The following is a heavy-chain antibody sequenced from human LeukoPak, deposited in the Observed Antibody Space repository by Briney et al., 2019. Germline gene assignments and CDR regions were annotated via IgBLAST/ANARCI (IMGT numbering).Heavy chain of an antibody. V-gene: IGHV3-23*01. CDR1: GFTFSSYA. D-gene: IGHD3-9*01. CDR2: ISGSGGST. Sequence: GGSLRLSCAASGFTFSSYAMSWVRQAPGKGLEWVSAISGSGGSTYYADSVKGRFTISRDNSKNTLYLQMNSLRAEDTAVYYCAKTYDILTGYYLPNFDYWGQGTLVTVSS. CDR3: AKTYDILTGYYLPNFDY. J-gene: IGHJ4*02.